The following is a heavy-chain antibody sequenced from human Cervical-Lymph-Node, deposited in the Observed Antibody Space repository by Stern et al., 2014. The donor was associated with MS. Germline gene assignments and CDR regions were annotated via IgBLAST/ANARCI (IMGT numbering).Heavy chain of an antibody. CDR1: GFTFRNYT. Sequence: EVQLVESGGGLVKPGGSLRLSCAVSGFTFRNYTMNWVRQAPGKGLEWVSSISSTSTYIYYADSVKGRFTISTDNAQNTLYLQMNSLRAEDTAVYYCTRARRGFDYWGQGTLVTVSS. J-gene: IGHJ4*02. CDR2: ISSTSTYI. V-gene: IGHV3-21*01. CDR3: TRARRGFDY.